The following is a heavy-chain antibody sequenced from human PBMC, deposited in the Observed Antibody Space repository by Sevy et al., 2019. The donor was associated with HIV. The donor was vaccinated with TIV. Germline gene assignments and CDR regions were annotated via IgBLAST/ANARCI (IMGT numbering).Heavy chain of an antibody. CDR1: EFSFSSYG. D-gene: IGHD3-10*01. CDR3: ARDEGILPRGYYYYGMDV. J-gene: IGHJ6*02. V-gene: IGHV3-30*04. Sequence: GGSLRLSCAASEFSFSSYGMHWVRQAPGKGLEWVAVVSSDGRNKNYADSVKGRFTISRDNSKNTLYLQMNSLGAEDTAFSYCARDEGILPRGYYYYGMDVWGQGTTVTVSS. CDR2: VSSDGRNK.